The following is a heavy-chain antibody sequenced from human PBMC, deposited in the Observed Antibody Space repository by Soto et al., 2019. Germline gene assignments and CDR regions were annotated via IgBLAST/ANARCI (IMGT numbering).Heavy chain of an antibody. Sequence: EVQLVESGGDLVQPGGSLKLSCAAAGFTFGASNLQWVRQASGKGLEWLGRIGSKGETYATTYAASVKGRFTISREDSKKTAYLQMNNLESEDTAVYYCSRDDSDWFFKWGRGTLVTVSS. D-gene: IGHD3-9*01. V-gene: IGHV3-73*02. CDR3: SRDDSDWFFK. CDR2: IGSKGETYAT. CDR1: GFTFGASN. J-gene: IGHJ4*02.